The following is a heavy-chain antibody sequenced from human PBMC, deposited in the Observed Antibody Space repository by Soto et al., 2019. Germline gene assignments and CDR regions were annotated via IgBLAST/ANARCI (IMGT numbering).Heavy chain of an antibody. J-gene: IGHJ4*02. CDR1: GFSFSDYG. CDR2: ISYDGSER. D-gene: IGHD6-19*01. V-gene: IGHV3-30*18. Sequence: QVQLVESGGGVVQPGRSLRLSCAASGFSFSDYGMHWVRQAPGKGLDWVGVISYDGSERHFADSVKGRFTISRDNSENTLYLQMNSLRPEDTAVYYCAKEGALSGWTYGDCWGQGTLVTVSS. CDR3: AKEGALSGWTYGDC.